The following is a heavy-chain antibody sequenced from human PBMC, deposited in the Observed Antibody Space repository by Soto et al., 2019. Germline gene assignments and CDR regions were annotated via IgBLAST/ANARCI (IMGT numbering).Heavy chain of an antibody. CDR2: IGTGTRTR. CDR1: GFVLSSYS. Sequence: PAGSLRLSCAASGFVLSSYSMSWVRQAPGKGLEWVSYIGTGTRTRYYADSVKGRFTISRDNGKNSLFLQMNSLRAEDTALYYCARSYSYGFGYWGQGTLVTVSS. CDR3: ARSYSYGFGY. V-gene: IGHV3-48*01. D-gene: IGHD5-18*01. J-gene: IGHJ4*02.